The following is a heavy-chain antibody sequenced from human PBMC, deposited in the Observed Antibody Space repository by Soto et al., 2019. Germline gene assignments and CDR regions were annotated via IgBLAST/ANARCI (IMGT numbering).Heavy chain of an antibody. CDR1: GFTFSSYG. D-gene: IGHD4-17*01. Sequence: QVQLVESGGGVVQPGRSLRLSCAASGFTFSSYGMHWVRQAPGKGLEWVAVIWYDGSNKYYADSVKGRFTISRDNSKNTLYLQMNSLRAEDTAVYYCARDRRDDYGDYVDYYYYMDVWGKGTKVTVSS. V-gene: IGHV3-33*01. J-gene: IGHJ6*03. CDR3: ARDRRDDYGDYVDYYYYMDV. CDR2: IWYDGSNK.